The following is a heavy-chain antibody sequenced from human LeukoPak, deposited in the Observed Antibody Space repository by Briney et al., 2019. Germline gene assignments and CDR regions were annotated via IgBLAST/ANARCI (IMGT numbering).Heavy chain of an antibody. V-gene: IGHV1-18*01. CDR3: ARVLTDWDAFDI. CDR2: ISAYNGNT. D-gene: IGHD3-9*01. J-gene: IGHJ3*02. CDR1: GYTFTNYG. Sequence: ASVKVSCKASGYTFTNYGISWVRQAPGQGLEWMGWISAYNGNTNYAQKLQGRVTMTTDTSTSTAYMELRSLRSDDTAVYYCARVLTDWDAFDIWGQGTMVTVSS.